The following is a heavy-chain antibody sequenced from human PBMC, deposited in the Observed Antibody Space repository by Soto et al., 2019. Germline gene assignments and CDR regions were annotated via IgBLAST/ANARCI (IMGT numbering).Heavy chain of an antibody. V-gene: IGHV1-18*01. CDR2: ISAYNGTT. Sequence: GASVKVSCKASGYTFTSYGISWVRQAPGQGLEWMGGISAYNGTTNYAQKLQGRVTMTTDESTSTAYMELSSLRSEDTAVYYCARESRYCSGGSCYFLPGIDYWGRGTLVTVSS. CDR1: GYTFTSYG. D-gene: IGHD2-15*01. CDR3: ARESRYCSGGSCYFLPGIDY. J-gene: IGHJ4*02.